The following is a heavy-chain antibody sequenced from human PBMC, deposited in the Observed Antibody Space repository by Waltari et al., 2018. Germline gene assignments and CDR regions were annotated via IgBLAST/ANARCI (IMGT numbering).Heavy chain of an antibody. Sequence: EVQLVESGGGLVKPGGSLRLSCAASGFTSSSYSMNWVRQAPGKGLEWVSSISSSSSYIYYADSVKGRFTISRDNAKNSLYLQMNSLRAEDTAVYYCARVGGSGSYDWFDPWGQGTLVTVSS. CDR1: GFTSSSYS. CDR2: ISSSSSYI. CDR3: ARVGGSGSYDWFDP. J-gene: IGHJ5*02. V-gene: IGHV3-21*01. D-gene: IGHD3-10*01.